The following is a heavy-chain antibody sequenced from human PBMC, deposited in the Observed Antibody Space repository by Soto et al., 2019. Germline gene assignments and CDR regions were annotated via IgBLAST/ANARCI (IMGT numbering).Heavy chain of an antibody. J-gene: IGHJ3*02. CDR1: GFSLTTHGMG. CDR2: IYWNDDK. CDR3: AQSXXXYTDSRGQKAGAFDT. D-gene: IGHD3-22*01. Sequence: QITLKESGPTLVKPTQTLTLTCTFSGFSLTTHGMGVGWVRQPPGKALEWLALIYWNDDKYYSPSLESRLTITKDTSKNQGVLIVTNIDPVDTGTYFCAQSXXXYTDSRGQKAGAFDTWGHGTLVTVS. V-gene: IGHV2-5*01.